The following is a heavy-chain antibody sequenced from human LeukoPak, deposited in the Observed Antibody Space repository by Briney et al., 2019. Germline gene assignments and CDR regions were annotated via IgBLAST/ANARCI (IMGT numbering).Heavy chain of an antibody. D-gene: IGHD1-1*01. CDR1: GFIFSSYA. J-gene: IGHJ4*02. V-gene: IGHV3-64*02. CDR3: VRGGQSTNCFDY. CDR2: ITGNGGGT. Sequence: GGSLRLSCAASGFIFSSYAMQWVRQAPGKELECISAITGNGGGTFYADSVKGRFTISRDNSKNTLFLQMYSLKAEDMAVYYCVRGGQSTNCFDYWGQGILVTVSS.